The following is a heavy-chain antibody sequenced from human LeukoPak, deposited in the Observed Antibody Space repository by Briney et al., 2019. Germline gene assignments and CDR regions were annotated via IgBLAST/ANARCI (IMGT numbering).Heavy chain of an antibody. V-gene: IGHV4-31*03. Sequence: SETLSLTCIVSGGSISSGGYYWSWIRQHPGKGLEWIGYIYKSGSTSYYPSLKSRVTISVDTSKNQFSLKLSSVTAADTAVYYCAADPVAGGGWYWGQGTLVTVSS. D-gene: IGHD6-19*01. CDR2: IYKSGST. J-gene: IGHJ4*02. CDR3: AADPVAGGGWY. CDR1: GGSISSGGYY.